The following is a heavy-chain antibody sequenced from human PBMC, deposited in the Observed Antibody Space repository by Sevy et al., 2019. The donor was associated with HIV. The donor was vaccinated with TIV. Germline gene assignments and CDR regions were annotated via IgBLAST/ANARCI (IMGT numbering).Heavy chain of an antibody. CDR3: ATVRSYGDYVFFPLRSNYYYYGMDV. D-gene: IGHD4-17*01. V-gene: IGHV1-24*01. Sequence: ASVKVSCKVSGYTLTELSMHWVRQAPGKGLEWMGGFDPEDGETIYAQKFQGRVTMTEDTSTDTAYMELSSLRSEDTAVYYCATVRSYGDYVFFPLRSNYYYYGMDVWGQGTTVIVSS. CDR1: GYTLTELS. CDR2: FDPEDGET. J-gene: IGHJ6*02.